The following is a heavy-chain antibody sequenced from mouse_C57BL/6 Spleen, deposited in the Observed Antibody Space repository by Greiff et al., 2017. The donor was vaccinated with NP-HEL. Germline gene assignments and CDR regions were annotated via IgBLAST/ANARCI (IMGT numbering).Heavy chain of an antibody. Sequence: QVQLKQPGAELVKPGATVKMSCKASGYTFTSYWITWVKQRPGQGLEWIGDIYPGSGSTNYNEKFKSKATLTVDTSSSTAYMQLSSLTSEDSAVYYCARGGYYGSSLAWFAYWGQGTLVTVSA. CDR1: GYTFTSYW. V-gene: IGHV1-55*01. D-gene: IGHD1-1*01. CDR2: IYPGSGST. CDR3: ARGGYYGSSLAWFAY. J-gene: IGHJ3*01.